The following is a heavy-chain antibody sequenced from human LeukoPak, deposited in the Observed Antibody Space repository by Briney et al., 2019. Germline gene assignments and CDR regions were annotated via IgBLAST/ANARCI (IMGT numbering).Heavy chain of an antibody. CDR1: GGSISSSN. D-gene: IGHD6-6*01. Sequence: PSETLSLTCAVSGGSISSSNWWSWVRQAPGKGLEYVSSINTNGANTYYADSVKGRFTISRDNSRNTVYVQMNSLTPEDTAVYYCVKGLDYSSSQMDSWGQGTLVTVSS. CDR2: INTNGANT. J-gene: IGHJ4*02. CDR3: VKGLDYSSSQMDS. V-gene: IGHV3-64*05.